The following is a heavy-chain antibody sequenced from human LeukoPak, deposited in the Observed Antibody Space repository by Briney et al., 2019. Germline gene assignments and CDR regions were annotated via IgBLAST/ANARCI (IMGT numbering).Heavy chain of an antibody. D-gene: IGHD2-15*01. J-gene: IGHJ4*02. CDR1: GFTFSTYA. V-gene: IGHV3-64*01. Sequence: GGSLRLSCAASGFTFSTYAMHWVRQTRAKGLEYVSAISTNGGGTYYANSVKGRLTISRDNSKNTLYLQMGSLRAEDMAVYYCARYCSGVSCYSGYDYWGQGTLVTVSS. CDR3: ARYCSGVSCYSGYDY. CDR2: ISTNGGGT.